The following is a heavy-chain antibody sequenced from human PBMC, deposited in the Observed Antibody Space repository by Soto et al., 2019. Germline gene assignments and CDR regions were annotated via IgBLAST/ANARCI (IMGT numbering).Heavy chain of an antibody. V-gene: IGHV1-18*01. CDR3: ARPDIVTGFDP. D-gene: IGHD2-15*01. J-gene: IGHJ5*02. CDR2: ISAYNGNT. Sequence: ASVKVSCKASGYTFTSYGISWVRQAPGQGLEWMGWISAYNGNTNYAQKLQGRVTVTTDTPTSKAYMELRSLRSDDTAVYYCARPDIVTGFDPWGQGTLVTVSS. CDR1: GYTFTSYG.